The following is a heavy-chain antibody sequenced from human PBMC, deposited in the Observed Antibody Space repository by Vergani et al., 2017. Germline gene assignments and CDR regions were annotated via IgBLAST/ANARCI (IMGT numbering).Heavy chain of an antibody. Sequence: QVQVVQSGAEVKKSGASVKVSCKTSGYTFSNYYMHWVRQAPGQGLEWMGIINPSGGHTNYAQKFQGRVTMTRDTSTITVYMELSSLRSKDTAIYYCARGDYGILTGYRYWGQGTLVTVSA. CDR3: ARGDYGILTGYRY. D-gene: IGHD3-9*01. CDR1: GYTFSNYY. J-gene: IGHJ4*02. CDR2: INPSGGHT. V-gene: IGHV1-46*03.